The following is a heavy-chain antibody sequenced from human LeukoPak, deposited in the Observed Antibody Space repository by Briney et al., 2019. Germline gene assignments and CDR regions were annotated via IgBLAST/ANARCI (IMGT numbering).Heavy chain of an antibody. CDR3: ARVGVPNPFDY. J-gene: IGHJ4*02. CDR2: IWYDGSNK. CDR1: GFTFSSYG. Sequence: GRSLRLSCAASGFTFSSYGMHWVRQAPGKGLEWVAIIWYDGSNKYYAGSVKGRFTISRDNSKNTRYLQMNSLRAEDTAVYYCARVGVPNPFDYWGQGTLVTVSS. V-gene: IGHV3-33*01.